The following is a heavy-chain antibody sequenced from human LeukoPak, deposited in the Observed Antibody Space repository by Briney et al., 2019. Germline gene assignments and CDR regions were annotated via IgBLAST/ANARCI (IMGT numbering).Heavy chain of an antibody. CDR1: GGSISSYY. CDR2: IYYSGST. D-gene: IGHD3-22*01. J-gene: IGHJ3*02. CDR3: ARQQDSSGSRDAFDI. Sequence: PSETLSLTCTVSGGSISSYYWSWIRQPPGKGLEWIGYIYYSGSTNYNPSLKSRVTISVDTSKNQFSLKLSSVTAADTAVYCCARQQDSSGSRDAFDIWGQGTMVTVSS. V-gene: IGHV4-59*08.